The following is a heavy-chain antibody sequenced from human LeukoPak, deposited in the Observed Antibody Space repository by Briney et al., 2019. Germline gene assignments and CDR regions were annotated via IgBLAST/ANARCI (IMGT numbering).Heavy chain of an antibody. CDR3: ARAGSDYYDSSGYYSRIYFDY. V-gene: IGHV4-34*01. CDR1: GGSFSGYY. D-gene: IGHD3-22*01. Sequence: PSETLSLTCAVYGGSFSGYYWSWIRQPPGKGLEWIGEINHSGSTNYNPSLKGRVTISVDTSKNQFSLKLSSVTAADTAVYYCARAGSDYYDSSGYYSRIYFDYWGQGTLVTVSS. J-gene: IGHJ4*02. CDR2: INHSGST.